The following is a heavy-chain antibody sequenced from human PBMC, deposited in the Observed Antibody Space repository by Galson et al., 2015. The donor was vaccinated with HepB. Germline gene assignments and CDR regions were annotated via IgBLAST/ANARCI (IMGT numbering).Heavy chain of an antibody. CDR3: GGLEWLSPTVY. V-gene: IGHV4-34*01. CDR2: INHSVST. Sequence: ETLSLTCAVYGGSFSGYYWSWIRQPPGKGLEWIGEINHSVSTNYNPSLKSRVTISVDTSKNQFSLKLSSVTAADTAVYYCGGLEWLSPTVYWGQGTLVTVPS. CDR1: GGSFSGYY. J-gene: IGHJ4*02. D-gene: IGHD3-3*01.